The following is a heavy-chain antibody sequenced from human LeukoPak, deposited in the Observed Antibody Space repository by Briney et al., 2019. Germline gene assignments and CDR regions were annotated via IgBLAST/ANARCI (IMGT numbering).Heavy chain of an antibody. Sequence: GGSLRLSCAASGFTFSSYAMSWVRQAPGQGLEWVSAISGSGGSTYYADSVKGRFTISRDNSKNTLYLQMNSLRAEDTAVYYCAKVISGLATMLPFDYWGQGTLVTVSS. V-gene: IGHV3-23*01. D-gene: IGHD5-24*01. CDR1: GFTFSSYA. CDR3: AKVISGLATMLPFDY. CDR2: ISGSGGST. J-gene: IGHJ4*02.